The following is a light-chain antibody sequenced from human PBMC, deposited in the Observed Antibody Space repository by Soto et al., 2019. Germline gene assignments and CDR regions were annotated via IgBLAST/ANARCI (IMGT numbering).Light chain of an antibody. CDR3: QQYNSYPLT. Sequence: DIVLTQSPATLSLAPGQTATLSCTASQSGSSYLAWYQQKAGQAPRLLIYEGSNRATGIPTRFSGSGYGTDFNLTISSLQTDDFATYYCQQYNSYPLTFGGGTKVDIK. V-gene: IGKV3-11*01. CDR2: EGS. J-gene: IGKJ4*01. CDR1: QSGSSY.